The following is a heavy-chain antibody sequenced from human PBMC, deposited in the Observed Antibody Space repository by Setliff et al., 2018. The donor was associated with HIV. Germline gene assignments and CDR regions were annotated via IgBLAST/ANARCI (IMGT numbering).Heavy chain of an antibody. CDR1: GYSFSSYW. V-gene: IGHV5-51*01. Sequence: GESLKISCKGSGYSFSSYWIGWVRQMPGKGLEWMGIIYPGDSDTRYSTSFQGQVTISADKSISTAYLQWSSLKASDTAMYYCARMGGRVATPGERMDVWGQGTTVTVSS. CDR3: ARMGGRVATPGERMDV. J-gene: IGHJ6*02. CDR2: IYPGDSDT. D-gene: IGHD5-12*01.